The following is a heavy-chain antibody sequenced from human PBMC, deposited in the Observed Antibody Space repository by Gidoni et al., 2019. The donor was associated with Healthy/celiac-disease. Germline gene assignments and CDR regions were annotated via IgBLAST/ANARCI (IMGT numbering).Heavy chain of an antibody. J-gene: IGHJ4*02. Sequence: EVQLVGSGGGLVQPGGSLRLSCAASGFTFSRYEMNWVRQAPGKGLEWVSYISSSGSTIYYADSVKGRFTISRDNAKNSLYLQMNSLRAEDTAVYYCARNFRLYYYDSSGYLDYWGQGTLVTVSS. CDR1: GFTFSRYE. CDR3: ARNFRLYYYDSSGYLDY. V-gene: IGHV3-48*03. D-gene: IGHD3-22*01. CDR2: ISSSGSTI.